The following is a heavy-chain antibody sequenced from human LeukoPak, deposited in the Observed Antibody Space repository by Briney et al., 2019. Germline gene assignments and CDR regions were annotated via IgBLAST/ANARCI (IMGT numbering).Heavy chain of an antibody. Sequence: SETLSLTCTVSGGPISSSTYWGWIRQSPGKGLEWIGSIYYSGSTYYNPSLKSRVTISVDTSKNQFSLKLSSVTAADTAVYYCARESSRGVATSLWYWGQGTLVTVSS. D-gene: IGHD5-12*01. CDR3: ARESSRGVATSLWY. CDR2: IYYSGST. J-gene: IGHJ4*02. CDR1: GGPISSSTY. V-gene: IGHV4-39*07.